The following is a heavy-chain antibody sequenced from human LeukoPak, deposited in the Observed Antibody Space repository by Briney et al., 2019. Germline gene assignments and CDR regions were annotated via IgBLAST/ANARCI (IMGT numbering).Heavy chain of an antibody. J-gene: IGHJ4*02. D-gene: IGHD6-19*01. Sequence: PSETLSLTCAVYGGSFSGYYWSWIRQPPGKGLEWIGEINHSGSTNYNPSLKSRVTISVDTSKNRFSLKLSSVTAAGTAVYYCARVHSGWFYFDYWGQGTLVTVSS. CDR3: ARVHSGWFYFDY. CDR1: GGSFSGYY. V-gene: IGHV4-34*01. CDR2: INHSGST.